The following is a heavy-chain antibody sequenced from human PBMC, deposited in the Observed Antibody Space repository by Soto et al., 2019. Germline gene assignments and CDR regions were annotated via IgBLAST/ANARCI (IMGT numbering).Heavy chain of an antibody. CDR3: ARGRDDY. V-gene: IGHV1-8*01. CDR2: MNPHRGNT. J-gene: IGHJ4*02. CDR1: GYTFTNYD. Sequence: QVQLVQSGAEVKKSGASVKVSCKASGYTFTNYDINWVRQATGQGLEWMGWMNPHRGNTGYAQKFQGRVTMTTDTSISTAYMELTSLRSDDTAVYYCARGRDDYWGQGTLVTVSS.